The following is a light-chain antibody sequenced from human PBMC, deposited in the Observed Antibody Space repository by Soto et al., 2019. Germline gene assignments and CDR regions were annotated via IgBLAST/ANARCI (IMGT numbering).Light chain of an antibody. V-gene: IGKV3-11*01. Sequence: EIVLTQSPATLSLSPGERATLSCRASQSVSSYFAWYQQKPGQAPRLLIYDASNRATGIPARFSGSGSGTDFTLTISSLEPEEFAVYYCQHRSNWPVTFGQGTRVEIK. J-gene: IGKJ1*01. CDR3: QHRSNWPVT. CDR1: QSVSSY. CDR2: DAS.